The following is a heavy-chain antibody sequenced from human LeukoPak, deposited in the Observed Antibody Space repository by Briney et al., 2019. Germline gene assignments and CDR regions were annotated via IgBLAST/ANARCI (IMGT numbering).Heavy chain of an antibody. V-gene: IGHV4-30-4*08. CDR2: IYYSGST. CDR3: ARGTDGSGSSQES. J-gene: IGHJ5*02. Sequence: SETLSLTCTVPGGSISSGDYYWSWIRQPPGKGLEWIGYIYYSGSTYYNPSLKSRVTISVDTSKSQFSLKLSSVTAADTAVYYCARGTDGSGSSQESWGQGTLVTVSS. D-gene: IGHD3-10*01. CDR1: GGSISSGDYY.